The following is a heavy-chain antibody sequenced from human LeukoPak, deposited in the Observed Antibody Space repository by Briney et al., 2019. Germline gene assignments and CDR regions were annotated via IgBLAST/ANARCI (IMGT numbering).Heavy chain of an antibody. CDR2: ISSSSSYI. D-gene: IGHD2-21*01. CDR1: GFTFSSYS. CDR3: ARWGCGGDCYYDAFDI. V-gene: IGHV3-21*01. J-gene: IGHJ3*02. Sequence: PGGSLRLSCAASGFTFSSYSMNWVCQAPGKGLEWVSSISSSSSYIYYADSVKGRFTISRDNAKNSLYLQMNSLRAEDTAVYYCARWGCGGDCYYDAFDIWGQGTMVTVSS.